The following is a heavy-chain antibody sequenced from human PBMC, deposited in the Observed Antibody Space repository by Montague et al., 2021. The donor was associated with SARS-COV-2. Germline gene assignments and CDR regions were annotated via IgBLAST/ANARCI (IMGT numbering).Heavy chain of an antibody. D-gene: IGHD3-22*01. Sequence: SETLSLTCSVSGGSISSYYWSWIRQPPGKGLEWIGEINHGGSTNYSPSLKSRVTISADTSKNQFSLKLKSVTAADTANYYCARGHQGVAMIVVVMIGAKYYFDYWGQGSLVTVSS. V-gene: IGHV4-34*01. J-gene: IGHJ4*02. CDR3: ARGHQGVAMIVVVMIGAKYYFDY. CDR1: GGSISSYY. CDR2: INHGGST.